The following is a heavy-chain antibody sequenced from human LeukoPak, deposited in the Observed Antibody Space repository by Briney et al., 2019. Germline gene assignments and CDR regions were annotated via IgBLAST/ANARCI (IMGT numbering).Heavy chain of an antibody. Sequence: PGGSLRLSCAASGFTFSSYGMHWVRQAPGKGLEWVAVIWYDGSKKDYADSVKGRFTISRDNSKNTLYLQMNSLRAEDTAVYYCAGAPNDFWSGYYTGIGYWGQGTLVTVSS. CDR1: GFTFSSYG. V-gene: IGHV3-30*02. CDR3: AGAPNDFWSGYYTGIGY. J-gene: IGHJ4*02. CDR2: IWYDGSKK. D-gene: IGHD3-3*01.